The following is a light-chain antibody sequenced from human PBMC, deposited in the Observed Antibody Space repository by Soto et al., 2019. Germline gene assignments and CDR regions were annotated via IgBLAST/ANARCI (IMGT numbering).Light chain of an antibody. J-gene: IGKJ5*01. CDR3: QQRSDRPPFT. V-gene: IGKV3-11*01. Sequence: EIVLTQSPATLSLSPGDRATLSCRASQSVGSFLAWYQQKPGQAPRLLIYDASIRATGIPGRFSASGSGADFSLTISSLEPEDFALYYCQQRSDRPPFTFGQGTRLEIK. CDR1: QSVGSF. CDR2: DAS.